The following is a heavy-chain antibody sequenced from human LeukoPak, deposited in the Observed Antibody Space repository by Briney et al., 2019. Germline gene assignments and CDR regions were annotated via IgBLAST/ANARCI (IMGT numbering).Heavy chain of an antibody. V-gene: IGHV4-59*01. Sequence: SETLSLTCTVSGGSISSYYWSWIRQPPGKGLEWIGYIYYSGSTNYNPSLKSRVTISVDTSKNQFSLKLSSVTAADTAVYYCARQRLDGDYAVDYWGQGTLVTVSS. D-gene: IGHD4-17*01. CDR2: IYYSGST. CDR1: GGSISSYY. CDR3: ARQRLDGDYAVDY. J-gene: IGHJ4*02.